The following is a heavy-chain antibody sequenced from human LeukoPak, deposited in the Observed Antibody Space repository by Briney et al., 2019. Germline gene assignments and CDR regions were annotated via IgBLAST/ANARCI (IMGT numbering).Heavy chain of an antibody. Sequence: SETLSLTCTVSGGSISSYYWSWIRQPPEKGLEWIGYIYYSGGTNYNPSLTSRVTISVDTSKNQFSLKLSSVIAADTAVYYCARTTEGYCSSASCFGFSYSYYMDVWGKGTTVTISS. D-gene: IGHD2-2*01. CDR3: ARTTEGYCSSASCFGFSYSYYMDV. J-gene: IGHJ6*03. CDR1: GGSISSYY. CDR2: IYYSGGT. V-gene: IGHV4-59*01.